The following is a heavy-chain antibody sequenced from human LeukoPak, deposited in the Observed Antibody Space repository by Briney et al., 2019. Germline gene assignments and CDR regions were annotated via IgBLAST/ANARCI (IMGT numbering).Heavy chain of an antibody. Sequence: GGSLRLSCAASGFTFGSYAMSWVRQAPGKGLEWVSAISDSGGSAYYTDSLKGRFTISRDNSRNTLYLQMNSLRAEDSALYFCAKGYDYESSGYPQPFDYWGQGTLVTVSS. D-gene: IGHD3-22*01. CDR1: GFTFGSYA. CDR2: ISDSGGSA. V-gene: IGHV3-23*01. CDR3: AKGYDYESSGYPQPFDY. J-gene: IGHJ4*02.